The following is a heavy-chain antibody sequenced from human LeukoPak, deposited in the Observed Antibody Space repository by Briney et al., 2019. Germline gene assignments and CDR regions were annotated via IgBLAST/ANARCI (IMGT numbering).Heavy chain of an antibody. D-gene: IGHD3-10*01. CDR2: IYSGGST. Sequence: GGSLRLSCAASGFTVSSNYMSWVRQAPRKGLEWVSVIYSGGSTYYADSVKGRFTISRDNSKNTLYLQMNSLRAEDTAVYYCARVDYGSGNDYFDYWGQGTLVTVSS. CDR1: GFTVSSNY. V-gene: IGHV3-53*01. CDR3: ARVDYGSGNDYFDY. J-gene: IGHJ4*02.